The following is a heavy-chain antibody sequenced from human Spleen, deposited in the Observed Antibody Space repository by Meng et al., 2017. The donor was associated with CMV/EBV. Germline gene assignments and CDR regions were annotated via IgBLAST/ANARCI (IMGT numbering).Heavy chain of an antibody. CDR1: WFTVRSMS. J-gene: IGHJ4*02. CDR2: IYSGDNT. D-gene: IGHD3-22*01. CDR3: ASTTKWLAFET. Sequence: LSCAASWFTVRSMSKSWVRQAPGKGLEWVTVIYSGDNTEYADSVKGRFTISRDNSKNTMYLQMNSPRAEDTAVYYCASTTKWLAFETWGQGTLVTVSS. V-gene: IGHV3-53*01.